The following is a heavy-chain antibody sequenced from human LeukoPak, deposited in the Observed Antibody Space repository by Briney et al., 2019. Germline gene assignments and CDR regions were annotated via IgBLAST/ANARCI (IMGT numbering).Heavy chain of an antibody. D-gene: IGHD6-13*01. CDR1: GGSISSYY. J-gene: IGHJ3*02. CDR3: ARHESIAAAGTPPDI. CDR2: IYYSGGT. Sequence: PSETLSLTCTVPGGSISSYYWSWIRQPPGKGLEWIGYIYYSGGTNYNPSLKSRVTISVDTSKNQFSLRLSSVTAADTAVYYCARHESIAAAGTPPDIWGQGTMVTVSS. V-gene: IGHV4-59*08.